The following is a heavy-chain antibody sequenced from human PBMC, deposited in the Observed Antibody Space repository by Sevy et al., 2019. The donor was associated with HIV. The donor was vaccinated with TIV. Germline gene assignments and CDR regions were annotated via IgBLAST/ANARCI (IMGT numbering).Heavy chain of an antibody. V-gene: IGHV1-69*04. J-gene: IGHJ6*02. CDR3: ARVVYSYADYYYYYYGMDV. D-gene: IGHD5-18*01. CDR1: GGTFSSYA. Sequence: ASVKVSCKASGGTFSSYAISWVRQAPGQGLEWMGRIIPILGIANYAQKFQGRVTITADKSTSTAYMELSSLRSEDTAVYYCARVVYSYADYYYYYYGMDVWGQGTTVTVSS. CDR2: IIPILGIA.